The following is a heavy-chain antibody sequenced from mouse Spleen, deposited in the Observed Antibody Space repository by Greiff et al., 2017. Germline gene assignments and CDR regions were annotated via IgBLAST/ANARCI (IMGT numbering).Heavy chain of an antibody. D-gene: IGHD2-4*01. CDR3: ARNEGGPYDYYYAMDY. J-gene: IGHJ4*01. CDR1: GFPLTSYG. CDR2: IWSGGST. Sequence: QVQLQQSGPGLVQPSQSLSITCTVSGFPLTSYGVHWVRQSPGKGLEWLGVIWSGGSTDYNAAFISRLSISKDNSKSQVFFKMNSLQADDTAIYYCARNEGGPYDYYYAMDYWGQGTSVTFSS. V-gene: IGHV2-2*01.